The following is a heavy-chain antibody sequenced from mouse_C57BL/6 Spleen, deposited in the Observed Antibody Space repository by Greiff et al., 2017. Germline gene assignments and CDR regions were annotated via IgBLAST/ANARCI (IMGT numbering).Heavy chain of an antibody. CDR3: ARNREGDY. CDR2: IWTGGGT. J-gene: IGHJ2*01. Sequence: QVQLQESGPGLVAPSQCLSITCTVSGFSLTSYGISWVRQPPGKGLEWLGVIWTGGGTNYNAALKSRMSISKDNSKRQVLITMNSLQTDDTARYYCARNREGDYWGQGTTLTVSS. D-gene: IGHD3-3*01. CDR1: GFSLTSYG. V-gene: IGHV2-9-1*01.